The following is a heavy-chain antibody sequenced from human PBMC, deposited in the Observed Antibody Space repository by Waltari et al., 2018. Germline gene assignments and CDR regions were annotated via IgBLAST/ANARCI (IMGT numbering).Heavy chain of an antibody. Sequence: EVQLVESGGGLVQPGGSLRLACAASGFNFSGYSMNWVRQAPGKGPEWISYINMCCNTISYADSVRGRFTISMYNAKSFLYLDLFSLRSEDTAVYYCVRDPYHDPSGYPGYWGQGTLVIVSS. CDR2: INMCCNTI. V-gene: IGHV3-48*01. D-gene: IGHD3-22*01. J-gene: IGHJ4*02. CDR3: VRDPYHDPSGYPGY. CDR1: GFNFSGYS.